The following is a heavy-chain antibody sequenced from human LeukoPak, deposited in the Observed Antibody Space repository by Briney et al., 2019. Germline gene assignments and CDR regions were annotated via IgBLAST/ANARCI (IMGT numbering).Heavy chain of an antibody. V-gene: IGHV4-39*01. CDR3: QSRFLEWLLDY. J-gene: IGHJ4*02. D-gene: IGHD3-3*01. CDR1: GGSIRSNNYY. Sequence: KTSETLSLTCTVCGGSIRSNNYYWGWIRQPPGKGLEWIGSIYYGGYTYYNPSLKSRVTISVDTSKNQFSLKLSSVTAADTAIYYCQSRFLEWLLDYWGQGTLVTVSS. CDR2: IYYGGYT.